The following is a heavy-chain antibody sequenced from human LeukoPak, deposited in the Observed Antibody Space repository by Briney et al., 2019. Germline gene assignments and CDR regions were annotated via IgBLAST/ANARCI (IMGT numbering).Heavy chain of an antibody. CDR2: ISSSSSSI. V-gene: IGHV3-21*01. CDR1: GFSFSGHS. Sequence: GGSLRLSCAASGFSFSGHSMNWVRQAPEKGLEWVSSISSSSSSIYYADSVKGRFTMSRDNTKNSLSLQMNSLRAEDTAVYYCARDVSYDSSGSPFDYWGQGTLVTVSS. CDR3: ARDVSYDSSGSPFDY. J-gene: IGHJ4*02. D-gene: IGHD3-22*01.